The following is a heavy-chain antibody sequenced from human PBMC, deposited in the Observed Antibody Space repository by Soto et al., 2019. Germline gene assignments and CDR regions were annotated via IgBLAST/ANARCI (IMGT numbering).Heavy chain of an antibody. V-gene: IGHV3-74*03. CDR2: MTGDGRTT. J-gene: IGHJ4*02. Sequence: XGSLILSCSAAGVTFGDYWMHWVRQPPGKGPEWVSRMTGDGRTTQYADSVKGRFTASRDNAKSTLYLQMNSLRAEDTAVYYCATAEVDYWGPGTLVTVSS. CDR1: GVTFGDYW. CDR3: ATAEVDY.